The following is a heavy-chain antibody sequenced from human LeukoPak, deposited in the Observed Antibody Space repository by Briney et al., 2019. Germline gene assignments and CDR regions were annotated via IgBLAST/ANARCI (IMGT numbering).Heavy chain of an antibody. V-gene: IGHV1-69*08. D-gene: IGHD3-22*01. CDR3: ARDPSYYDSSGYYQNQFDY. J-gene: IGHJ4*02. Sequence: SVKVSCKASGYTFTGYYMHWVRQAPGQGLEWMGRIIPILGTANYAQKFQGRVTITADKSTSTAYMELSSLRSEDTAVYYCARDPSYYDSSGYYQNQFDYWGQGTLVTVSS. CDR2: IIPILGTA. CDR1: GYTFTGYY.